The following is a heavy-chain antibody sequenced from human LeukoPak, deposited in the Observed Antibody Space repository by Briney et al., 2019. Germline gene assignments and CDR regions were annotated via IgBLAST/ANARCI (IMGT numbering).Heavy chain of an antibody. Sequence: ASVKVSCKASGYTFTDYYMYWVRQAPGQGLEWMGWINPNSGNTNYAQKFQGRVTMTRDTSISTASMELSMLTSDDTAVYYCARDRKVLTGSFDYWGQGTLVTVSS. CDR3: ARDRKVLTGSFDY. V-gene: IGHV1-2*02. D-gene: IGHD3-9*01. CDR1: GYTFTDYY. J-gene: IGHJ4*02. CDR2: INPNSGNT.